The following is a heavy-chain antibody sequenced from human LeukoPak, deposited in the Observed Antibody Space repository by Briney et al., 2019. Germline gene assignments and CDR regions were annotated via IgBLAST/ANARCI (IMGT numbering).Heavy chain of an antibody. D-gene: IGHD5-12*01. Sequence: PGTSLRLSCAASGFTFSSNGMHWVRQAPGKGLEWVAVISYDGTKTYYADSVKGRFTISKDTSKNTLYLHMSSLRADDTAVYYCAKGGYDYVEVAYFDYWGQGTLVTVSS. J-gene: IGHJ4*02. V-gene: IGHV3-33*05. CDR1: GFTFSSNG. CDR3: AKGGYDYVEVAYFDY. CDR2: ISYDGTKT.